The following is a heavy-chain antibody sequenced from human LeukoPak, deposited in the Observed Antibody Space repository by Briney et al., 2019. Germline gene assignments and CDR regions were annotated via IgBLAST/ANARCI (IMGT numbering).Heavy chain of an antibody. CDR2: IYQGGRT. D-gene: IGHD3-22*01. V-gene: IGHV4-4*02. CDR3: ARGDASGYPDY. CDR1: GDSMNSSNW. Sequence: SETLSLTCAVSGDSMNSSNWWSWVRQSPGKGLEWIGEIYQGGRTNYKSSLKSRVSISVDKSRNQLSLKLTSVTAADTAVYYCARGDASGYPDYWGQGTLVTVSS. J-gene: IGHJ4*02.